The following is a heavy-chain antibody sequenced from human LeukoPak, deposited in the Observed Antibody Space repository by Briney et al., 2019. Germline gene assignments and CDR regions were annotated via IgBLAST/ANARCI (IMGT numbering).Heavy chain of an antibody. J-gene: IGHJ4*02. Sequence: SETLSLTCTVSGGSISSISYYWGWIRQPPGKGLEWIGSIYYSGSTYYNPSLKSRVTISVDTSKNQFSLKLSSVTAADTAVYYCARAPGGYVWGSYRYAPFDYWGQGTLVTVSS. D-gene: IGHD3-16*02. V-gene: IGHV4-39*01. CDR2: IYYSGST. CDR1: GGSISSISYY. CDR3: ARAPGGYVWGSYRYAPFDY.